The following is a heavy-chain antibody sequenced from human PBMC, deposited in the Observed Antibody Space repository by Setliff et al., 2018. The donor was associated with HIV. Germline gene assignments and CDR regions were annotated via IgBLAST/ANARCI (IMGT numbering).Heavy chain of an antibody. CDR1: GFTFSSCW. V-gene: IGHV3-7*03. D-gene: IGHD1-20*01. Sequence: PGGSLRLSCAASGFTFSSCWVTWIRQAPGKGLAWVANIKQDGSEKYYVDSVKGRFTISRDNAKNSLYLQMNSLRAEDTAVYYCARYNWNPLGYRFDYWGQGTLVTVSS. J-gene: IGHJ4*02. CDR3: ARYNWNPLGYRFDY. CDR2: IKQDGSEK.